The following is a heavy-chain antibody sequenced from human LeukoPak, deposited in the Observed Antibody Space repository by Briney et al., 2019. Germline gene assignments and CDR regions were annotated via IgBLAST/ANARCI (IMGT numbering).Heavy chain of an antibody. CDR3: ARGRITIFGVVIYDAFDI. CDR1: GYTFTSYD. V-gene: IGHV1-8*03. Sequence: GASVKVSCKASGYTFTSYDINRVRQATGQGLEWMGWMNPNSGNTGYAQKFQGRVTITRNTSISTAYMELSSLRSEDTAVYYCARGRITIFGVVIYDAFDIWGQGTMVTVS. CDR2: MNPNSGNT. D-gene: IGHD3-3*01. J-gene: IGHJ3*02.